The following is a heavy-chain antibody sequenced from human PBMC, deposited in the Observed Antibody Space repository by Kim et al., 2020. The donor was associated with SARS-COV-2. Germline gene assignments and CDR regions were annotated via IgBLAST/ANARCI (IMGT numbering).Heavy chain of an antibody. D-gene: IGHD3-10*01. CDR3: ARDFGGDVCDQLGY. J-gene: IGHJ4*02. V-gene: IGHV3-74*01. Sequence: AGSVKGRFTISRDNAKNTMYMQMNSLRAEDTAVYYCARDFGGDVCDQLGYWGQGTLVTVSS.